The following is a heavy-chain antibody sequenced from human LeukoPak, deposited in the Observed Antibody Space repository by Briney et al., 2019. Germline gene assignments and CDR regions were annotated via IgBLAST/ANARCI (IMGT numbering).Heavy chain of an antibody. J-gene: IGHJ4*02. CDR3: ARGDSYGSFDY. D-gene: IGHD5-18*01. CDR2: IHHGGTT. Sequence: SQTLSLTCTVSGGSFNSGNYYWGWIRQHPEKGLEWIANIHHGGTTYYNPSLKSRVTISIDTSKKEFSLMLTSVTAADPAVYYCARGDSYGSFDYWGQGILVTVSS. V-gene: IGHV4-31*03. CDR1: GGSFNSGNYY.